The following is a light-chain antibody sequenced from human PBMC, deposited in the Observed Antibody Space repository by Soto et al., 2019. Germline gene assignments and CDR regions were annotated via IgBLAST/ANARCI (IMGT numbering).Light chain of an antibody. CDR3: QQYYSTPRT. J-gene: IGKJ1*01. CDR2: GAS. CDR1: QSVGSNY. V-gene: IGKV3-20*01. Sequence: EIVLTQFPGTLSLSPGERATLSCRASQSVGSNYLAWYQQRPGQPPNLLIFGASHRAPDRFSGSGSGTDFTLTISSLQAEDVAVYYCQQYYSTPRTFGQGTKVDI.